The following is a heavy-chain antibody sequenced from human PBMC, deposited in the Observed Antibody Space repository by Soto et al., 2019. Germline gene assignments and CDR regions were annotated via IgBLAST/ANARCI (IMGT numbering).Heavy chain of an antibody. V-gene: IGHV1-8*01. D-gene: IGHD2-15*01. CDR2: MNPNSGNT. CDR1: GHTFTSYD. CDR3: ARLTLGYCSGGSCYVGFDI. J-gene: IGHJ3*02. Sequence: GDSVKVSCKASGHTFTSYDSNWVRQATGQGPEWMGWMNPNSGNTGYAQKFQGRVTMTRNTSISTGYMELSSLRSEDTAVYYCARLTLGYCSGGSCYVGFDIWGQGTMVTVSS.